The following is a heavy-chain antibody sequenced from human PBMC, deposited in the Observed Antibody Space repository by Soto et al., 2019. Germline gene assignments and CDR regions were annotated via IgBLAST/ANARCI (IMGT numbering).Heavy chain of an antibody. CDR2: INMVGCST. CDR1: GFTFSSDW. CDR3: ARGPRGLYGNDY. J-gene: IGHJ4*02. D-gene: IGHD2-8*01. V-gene: IGHV3-74*01. Sequence: SLRLSCAASGFTFSSDWMHWVRQAAGKGLVWVSRINMVGCSTNYADSVKGLFTISRDNAKNTLYLQMNSLRADDTAVYYCARGPRGLYGNDYWGQGALVTVPQ.